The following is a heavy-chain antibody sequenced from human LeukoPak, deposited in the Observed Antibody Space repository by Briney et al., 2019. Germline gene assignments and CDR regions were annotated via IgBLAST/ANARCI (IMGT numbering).Heavy chain of an antibody. J-gene: IGHJ3*02. D-gene: IGHD2-2*01. CDR2: IFHSGST. CDR1: GGSISSSNW. CDR3: ARLGYCSSSSCYVFAFDI. V-gene: IGHV4-4*02. Sequence: SSETLSLTCAVFGGSISSSNWWSWVRQPPGKGLEWIGEIFHSGSTNYNPSLKSRVTMSVDTSKNQFSLKLSSVTAADTAVYYCARLGYCSSSSCYVFAFDIWGQGTMVTVSS.